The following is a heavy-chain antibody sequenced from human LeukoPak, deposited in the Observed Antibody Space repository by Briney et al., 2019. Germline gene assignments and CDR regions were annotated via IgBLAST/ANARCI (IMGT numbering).Heavy chain of an antibody. CDR2: INPNSGGK. J-gene: IGHJ3*02. V-gene: IGHV1-2*02. CDR1: GYTFTGYY. Sequence: APVKLSCKASGYTFTGYYMHWVRQAPGHGREGMGWINPNSGGKNYAQKFRGRVTMTSDTSIRTAYMELSRLRSDDTAVYYCARGSIYQFLRGHAFDIWGQGTMVTVSS. D-gene: IGHD3-3*01. CDR3: ARGSIYQFLRGHAFDI.